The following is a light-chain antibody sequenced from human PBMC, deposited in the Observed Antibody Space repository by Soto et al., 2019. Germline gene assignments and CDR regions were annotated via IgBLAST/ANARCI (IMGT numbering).Light chain of an antibody. J-gene: IGLJ3*02. Sequence: QSVLTQPPSLSGTPGQTVTISCIGSRSNIGSAIVHWYQQVPGTAPKHLIYMNRQRPSGVPDRFSGSKSGTSASLVITGLRPEDEAYYYCVAWDDNLSSLVFGGGTKLTVL. CDR1: RSNIGSAI. V-gene: IGLV1-47*01. CDR3: VAWDDNLSSLV. CDR2: MNR.